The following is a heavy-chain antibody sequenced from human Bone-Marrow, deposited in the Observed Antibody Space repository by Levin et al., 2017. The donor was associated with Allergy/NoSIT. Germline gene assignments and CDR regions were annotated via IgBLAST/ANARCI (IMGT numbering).Heavy chain of an antibody. D-gene: IGHD6-6*01. J-gene: IGHJ4*02. CDR3: AKAMEASSLFDS. V-gene: IGHV3-43D*03. CDR1: GFTFDDYA. Sequence: PGGSLRLSCVASGFTFDDYAMHWVRQAPGKGLEWVSLVSWDGGSTYYADSVKGRFSISRDNTKNSLYLHMNSLRPEDTALYYCAKAMEASSLFDSWGQGTLVTVSS. CDR2: VSWDGGST.